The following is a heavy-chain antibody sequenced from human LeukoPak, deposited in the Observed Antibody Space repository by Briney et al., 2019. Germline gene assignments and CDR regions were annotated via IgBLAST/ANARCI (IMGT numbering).Heavy chain of an antibody. CDR1: GFTFSDYY. Sequence: GGSLRLSCAASGFTFSDYYMSWIRQAPGKGLEWVSYISSSGSTKYYADSVKGRFTISRDNSKNTLYLQMNSLRAEDTAVYYCAQTKVAAAGHDAFDIWGQGTMVTVSS. CDR3: AQTKVAAAGHDAFDI. CDR2: ISSSGSTK. D-gene: IGHD6-13*01. J-gene: IGHJ3*02. V-gene: IGHV3-11*04.